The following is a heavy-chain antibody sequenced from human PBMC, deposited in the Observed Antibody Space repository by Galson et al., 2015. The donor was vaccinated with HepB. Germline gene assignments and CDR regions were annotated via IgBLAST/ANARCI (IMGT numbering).Heavy chain of an antibody. CDR1: GFTFSNAW. CDR2: IKTQTDGRTT. Sequence: LRLSCAASGFTFSNAWMSWVRQAPGKGLEWVGRIKTQTDGRTTDYAAPVKDRFTISRDDSKNTMYLQMNSLKTEDTAVYFCTSGDSGSFHYAFDIWGQGTMVTVSS. V-gene: IGHV3-15*01. CDR3: TSGDSGSFHYAFDI. D-gene: IGHD1-26*01. J-gene: IGHJ3*02.